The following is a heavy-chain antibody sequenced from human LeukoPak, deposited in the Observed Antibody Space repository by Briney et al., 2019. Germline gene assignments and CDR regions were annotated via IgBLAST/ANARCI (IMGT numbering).Heavy chain of an antibody. J-gene: IGHJ4*02. Sequence: SETLSLTCAVSGGSFSRYYWSWVRQSPGKGLEWIAEIDHSGSTNYNPSLKTRVTISMDTSKNQFSLRLSSVTAADTAVYYCARAVGSAEDYCGQGTLVTVSS. CDR1: GGSFSRYY. CDR3: ARAVGSAEDY. V-gene: IGHV4-34*01. D-gene: IGHD5-12*01. CDR2: IDHSGST.